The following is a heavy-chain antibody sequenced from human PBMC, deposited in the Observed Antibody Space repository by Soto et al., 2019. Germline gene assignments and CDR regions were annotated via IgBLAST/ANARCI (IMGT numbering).Heavy chain of an antibody. D-gene: IGHD3-16*01. J-gene: IGHJ6*02. V-gene: IGHV3-30*18. CDR1: APTVSNYG. CDR2: ISYDGSEE. Sequence: GSLRLSCVGSAPTVSNYGMHWVRQAPGKGLEWVALISYDGSEEYYADSVKGRFTLSRDNSKNNIYLEMNGLRPEDTAVYYCAKSAGAYSNQYKGMEVWGQWSTVTVSS. CDR3: AKSAGAYSNQYKGMEV.